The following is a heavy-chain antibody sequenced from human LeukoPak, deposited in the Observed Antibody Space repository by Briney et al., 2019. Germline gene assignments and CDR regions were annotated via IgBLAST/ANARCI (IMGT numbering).Heavy chain of an antibody. CDR1: GLTFSSYW. CDR3: TKRVKYGGTWDHFAD. V-gene: IGHV3-7*03. CDR2: IKQDGSEK. D-gene: IGHD1-26*01. Sequence: PGGSLRLSCAASGLTFSSYWMSWVRQAPGKGLEWVANIKQDGSEKYYVDSVKGRFTISRDNAKNSLYLQMNSLRVEDTALYYCTKRVKYGGTWDHFADWGQGTLVTVSS. J-gene: IGHJ4*02.